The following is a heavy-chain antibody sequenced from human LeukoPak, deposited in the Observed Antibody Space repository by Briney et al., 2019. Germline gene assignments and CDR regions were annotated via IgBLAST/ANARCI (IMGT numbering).Heavy chain of an antibody. CDR1: KFTFTTSW. CDR3: ARDNAYNWFDP. Sequence: GGSLRLSCAASKFTFTTSWMTWVRQAPGKGLEWVANINGDGSERIYVDSVKGRFTVSRDNAKNSLYLQMNSLRVDDTAVYYCARDNAYNWFDPWGQGTLVTVSS. J-gene: IGHJ5*02. CDR2: INGDGSER. V-gene: IGHV3-7*01.